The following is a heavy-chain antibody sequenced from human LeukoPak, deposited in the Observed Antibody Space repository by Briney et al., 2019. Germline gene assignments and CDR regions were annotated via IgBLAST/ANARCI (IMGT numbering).Heavy chain of an antibody. Sequence: GGSLRLSCAASGFTFSIYWMHWVRQAPGKGLVWVSRINYDGSTTIYADSLKGRFTISRDNAKNTLYLQMNSLRADDTAVYYCARAPNGELDYWGQGTLVTVSS. CDR2: INYDGSTT. J-gene: IGHJ4*02. CDR1: GFTFSIYW. D-gene: IGHD4-17*01. CDR3: ARAPNGELDY. V-gene: IGHV3-74*01.